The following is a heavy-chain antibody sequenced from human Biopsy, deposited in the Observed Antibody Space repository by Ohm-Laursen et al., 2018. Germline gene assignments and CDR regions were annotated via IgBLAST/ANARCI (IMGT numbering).Heavy chain of an antibody. CDR2: ISWDSGRI. Sequence: SLRLSCAASGFTVNDHAMHWVRQPPGKGLEWVSGISWDSGRIGYADSVKGRFTVSRDNSKKSLYLKMNRRRPGDTALYYCTKDWFPAGTDVWGQGTTVTVSS. D-gene: IGHD3-10*01. CDR1: GFTVNDHA. V-gene: IGHV3-9*01. J-gene: IGHJ6*02. CDR3: TKDWFPAGTDV.